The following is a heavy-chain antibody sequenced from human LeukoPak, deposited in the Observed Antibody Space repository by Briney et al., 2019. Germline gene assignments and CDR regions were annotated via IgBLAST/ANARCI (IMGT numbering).Heavy chain of an antibody. V-gene: IGHV3-7*01. CDR2: IKHNGDEL. J-gene: IGHJ4*02. CDR1: GFTFSSYW. Sequence: GGSLRLSCAASGFTFSSYWMTWVRQAPGKGLEWVANIKHNGDELDYVDSVEDRFTISRDNAKNSLYLHMTGLRAEDTAVYYCARELRTFDSWGQGTLVTVSS. CDR3: ARELRTFDS. D-gene: IGHD3-16*01.